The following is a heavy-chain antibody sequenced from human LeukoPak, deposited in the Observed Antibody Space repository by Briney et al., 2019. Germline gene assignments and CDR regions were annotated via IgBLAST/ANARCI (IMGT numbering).Heavy chain of an antibody. CDR2: ISSSGSTI. V-gene: IGHV3-48*03. D-gene: IGHD3-22*01. CDR3: ARDAEVGYFDSSNFYDY. CDR1: GFTFSSFE. J-gene: IGHJ4*02. Sequence: GGSLRLSCAASGFTFSSFEMNWVRQAPGKGLEWVSYISSSGSTIYYADSVKGRFTISRDNAKNSLYLQMNSLRAEDTAVYYCARDAEVGYFDSSNFYDYWGQGTLVTVSS.